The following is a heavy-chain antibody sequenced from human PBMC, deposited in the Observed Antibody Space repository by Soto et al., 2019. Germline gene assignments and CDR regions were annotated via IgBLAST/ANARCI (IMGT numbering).Heavy chain of an antibody. CDR2: IYPGDSDT. CDR1: GYSFTSYW. CDR3: ARRQLAAAGTGYYYYYGMDV. V-gene: IGHV5-51*01. D-gene: IGHD6-13*01. Sequence: GESLKISCKGSGYSFTSYWIGWVRQMPGKGLEWMGIIYPGDSDTRYSPSSQGQVTISADKSISTAYLQWSSLKASDTAMYYCARRQLAAAGTGYYYYYGMDVWGQGTTVTVSS. J-gene: IGHJ6*02.